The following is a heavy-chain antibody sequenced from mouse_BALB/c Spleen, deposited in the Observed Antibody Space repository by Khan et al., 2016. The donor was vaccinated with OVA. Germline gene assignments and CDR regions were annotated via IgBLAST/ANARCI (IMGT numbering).Heavy chain of an antibody. CDR3: ARDRIDN. CDR1: GYTFTSYW. Sequence: QVQLKESGAELAKPGASVKMSCKASGYTFTSYWMHWVKQRPGKGLEWIGYINPSAGYTDYSQKFKDKATLTADKSSSTAYMQLNSLTSEDSAVYYCARDRIDNWGQGTTLTVSS. CDR2: INPSAGYT. V-gene: IGHV1-7*01. J-gene: IGHJ2*01.